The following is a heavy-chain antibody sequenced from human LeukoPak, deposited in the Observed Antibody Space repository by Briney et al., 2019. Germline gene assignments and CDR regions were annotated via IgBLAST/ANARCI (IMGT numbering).Heavy chain of an antibody. D-gene: IGHD2-2*01. V-gene: IGHV3-48*03. CDR2: ISSSGSTI. CDR1: GFTFSSYE. Sequence: GGSLRLSCAASGFTFSSYEMNWVRQAPGKGLEWVSYISSSGSTIYYADSVKGRFTISRDNAKKSLYLQMNSLRAEDTAVYYCARGVRPVAMRNYFDYWGQGTLVTVSS. CDR3: ARGVRPVAMRNYFDY. J-gene: IGHJ4*02.